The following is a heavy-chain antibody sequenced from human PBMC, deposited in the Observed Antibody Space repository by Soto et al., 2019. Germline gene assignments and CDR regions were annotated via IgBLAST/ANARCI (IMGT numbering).Heavy chain of an antibody. CDR3: ARMGTGNYYDSSGNTHPFDY. D-gene: IGHD3-22*01. J-gene: IGHJ4*02. CDR2: ISAYNGNT. Sequence: GASVKVSCKASGYTFTSYGISWVRQAPGQGLEWMGWISAYNGNTNYAQKLQGRVTMTTDTSTSTAYMELRSLRSDDTAVYYCARMGTGNYYDSSGNTHPFDYWGQGTLVTVSS. CDR1: GYTFTSYG. V-gene: IGHV1-18*01.